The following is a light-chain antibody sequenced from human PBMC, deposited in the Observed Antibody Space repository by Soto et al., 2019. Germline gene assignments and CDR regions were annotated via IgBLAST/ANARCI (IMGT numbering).Light chain of an antibody. CDR2: GAS. CDR3: QQYVNSPSLT. CDR1: QSVTSSC. J-gene: IGKJ4*01. V-gene: IGKV3-20*01. Sequence: EIVLTQSPGTLSLSPGERATLSCRASQSVTSSCLAWYQQKPGQAPRLLIYGASIRANGIPDRFSGSGSGTDFTLTISGLEPEDSAVYYCQQYVNSPSLTFDGGTNVEIK.